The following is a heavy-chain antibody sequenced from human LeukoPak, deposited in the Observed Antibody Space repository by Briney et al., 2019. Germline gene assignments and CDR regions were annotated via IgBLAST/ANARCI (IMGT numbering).Heavy chain of an antibody. CDR1: GGSISSSSYC. V-gene: IGHV4-39*01. J-gene: IGHJ4*02. CDR3: ARRRGSGWNPIGY. Sequence: PSETLSLTCTVSGGSISSSSYCWGWIRQPPGKGLEWIGSIYYSGSTYHNPSLKSRVTISVDTSKNQFSLRLSSVTAADTAVYYCARRRGSGWNPIGYWGQGTLVTVSS. D-gene: IGHD6-19*01. CDR2: IYYSGST.